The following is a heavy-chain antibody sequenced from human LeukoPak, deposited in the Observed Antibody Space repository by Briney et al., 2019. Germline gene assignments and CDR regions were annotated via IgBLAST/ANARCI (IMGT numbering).Heavy chain of an antibody. V-gene: IGHV3-7*02. D-gene: IGHD2-2*01. Sequence: GGSLRLSCAASGFTFSSYWMSWVRQAPGEGLEWVANIKQDGTEKYYMDSVKGRFSISRDNAKNSLYLQMNALRAEDTAVYYCARWYCSSPNCHSYYSGMDVWGQGTTVTVSS. CDR2: IKQDGTEK. J-gene: IGHJ6*02. CDR3: ARWYCSSPNCHSYYSGMDV. CDR1: GFTFSSYW.